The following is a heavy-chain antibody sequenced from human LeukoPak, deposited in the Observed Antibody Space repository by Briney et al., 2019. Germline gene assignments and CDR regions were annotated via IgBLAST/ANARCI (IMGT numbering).Heavy chain of an antibody. D-gene: IGHD4-17*01. CDR3: ARGDNTDNELDY. V-gene: IGHV3-21*01. J-gene: IGHJ4*02. CDR2: ISSSSSYI. CDR1: GFTFSSYS. Sequence: GGSLRLSCAASGFTFSSYSMNWVRQAPGKGLEWVSSISSSSSYIYYADSVKGRFTISRDNAKNSLYLQMNSLRAEDTAVYYCARGDNTDNELDYWGQGTLVTVSS.